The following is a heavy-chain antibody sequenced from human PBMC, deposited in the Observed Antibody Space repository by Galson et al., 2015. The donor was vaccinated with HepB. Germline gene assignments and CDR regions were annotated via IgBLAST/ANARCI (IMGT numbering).Heavy chain of an antibody. V-gene: IGHV5-51*01. D-gene: IGHD3-22*01. CDR2: IYPGHSDI. CDR3: ATTDRLTMIFDPFDI. CDR1: GYRFTTYW. J-gene: IGHJ3*02. Sequence: QSGAEVKKPGESLKISCEGSGYRFTTYWIAWVRQMPGKGLEWMGIIYPGHSDIRYSPSFQGRVTISADKSISTAYLQWSSLQASDTAIYYCATTDRLTMIFDPFDIWGQGSMVTVSS.